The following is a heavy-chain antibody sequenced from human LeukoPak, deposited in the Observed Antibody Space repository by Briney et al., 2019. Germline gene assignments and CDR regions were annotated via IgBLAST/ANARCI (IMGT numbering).Heavy chain of an antibody. Sequence: SQTLSLTCTVSGGSISSGGYYWSWIRQHPGKGLEWIGYIYYSGSTYYNPSLKSRVTISVDTSKNQFSLKLSSVTAADTAVYYCARDILYSSSHWFDPWGQGTLSPSPQ. D-gene: IGHD6-6*01. CDR3: ARDILYSSSHWFDP. CDR2: IYYSGST. V-gene: IGHV4-31*03. J-gene: IGHJ5*02. CDR1: GGSISSGGYY.